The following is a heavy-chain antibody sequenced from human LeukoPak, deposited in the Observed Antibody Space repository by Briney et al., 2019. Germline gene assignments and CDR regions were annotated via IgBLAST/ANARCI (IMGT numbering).Heavy chain of an antibody. J-gene: IGHJ6*02. CDR3: ARQQRGVWPRSGLRSFYGMDV. V-gene: IGHV4-59*01. Sequence: SETLSLTCTVSGGSISSYYWSWIRQPPGKGLEWIGYIYYSGSTNYNPSLKSRVTISVDTSKNQFSLKLSSVTAADTAVYYCARQQRGVWPRSGLRSFYGMDVWGQGTTVTVSS. CDR2: IYYSGST. CDR1: GGSISSYY. D-gene: IGHD6-25*01.